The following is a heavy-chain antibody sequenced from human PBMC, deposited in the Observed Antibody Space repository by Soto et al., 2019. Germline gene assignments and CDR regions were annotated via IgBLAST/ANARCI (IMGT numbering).Heavy chain of an antibody. J-gene: IGHJ5*01. Sequence: ASVKVSCKASGYSFRSYGINWVRQAPGQGLEWIGWVSGYNYNTKYAQKLQGRITVTTDTSTNTAYMELRSLGSDDTAVYYCGRSSSMLGAGWSDSWGRGTLVTVSS. D-gene: IGHD2-8*01. CDR3: GRSSSMLGAGWSDS. V-gene: IGHV1-18*01. CDR2: VSGYNYNT. CDR1: GYSFRSYG.